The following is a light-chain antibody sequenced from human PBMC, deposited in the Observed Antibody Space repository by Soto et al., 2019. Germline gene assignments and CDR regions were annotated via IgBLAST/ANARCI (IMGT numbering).Light chain of an antibody. CDR1: FSDVGGYDY. V-gene: IGLV2-14*01. CDR2: EVT. CDR3: RSHTSCSTLV. J-gene: IGLJ1*01. Sequence: SALTQPPSVSGSPGQSVAISCTGTFSDVGGYDYVSWYQQHPGKAPKLMIYEVTKRPSGVSNRFSGSKSGNTASLTVSGLQTEDEAEYYCRSHTSCSTLVFGSGTKLTVL.